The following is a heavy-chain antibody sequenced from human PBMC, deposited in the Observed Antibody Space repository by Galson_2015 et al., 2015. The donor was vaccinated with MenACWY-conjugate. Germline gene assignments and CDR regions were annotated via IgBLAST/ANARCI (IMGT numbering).Heavy chain of an antibody. CDR3: AKDMLRGVRYCSGGSCYSPLGN. Sequence: SLRLSCAASGFTFDDYAMHWVRQAPGKGLEWVSGISWNSGSIGYADSVEGRFTISRDNAKNSLYPQMNSLRAEDTALYYCAKDMLRGVRYCSGGSCYSPLGNWGQGTLVTVSS. J-gene: IGHJ4*02. D-gene: IGHD2-15*01. CDR1: GFTFDDYA. V-gene: IGHV3-9*01. CDR2: ISWNSGSI.